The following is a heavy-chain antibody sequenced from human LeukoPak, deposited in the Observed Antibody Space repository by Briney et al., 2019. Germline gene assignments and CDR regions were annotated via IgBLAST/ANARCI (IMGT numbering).Heavy chain of an antibody. CDR2: IIPIFGTA. J-gene: IGHJ4*02. CDR3: ARGRGEPRSGYGY. V-gene: IGHV1-69*13. D-gene: IGHD3-3*01. Sequence: SVKVSCMASGGTFSSYAISWVRQAPGQGLEWMGGIIPIFGTANYAQKFQGRVTITADESTSTAFMELSSLRSEDTAVYYCARGRGEPRSGYGYWGQGTPGHRLL. CDR1: GGTFSSYA.